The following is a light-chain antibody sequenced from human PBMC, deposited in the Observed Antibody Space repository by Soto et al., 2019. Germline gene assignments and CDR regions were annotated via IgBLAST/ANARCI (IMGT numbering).Light chain of an antibody. V-gene: IGLV2-14*01. CDR3: SSYTSSSTL. CDR2: DVS. J-gene: IGLJ1*01. CDR1: SSDVGGYNY. Sequence: QSALTQPASVSGSPGQSITISCTGTSSDVGGYNYASWYQQPPGKAPKLMIYDVSNRPSGVSNRFSGSKSGNTASLTISGLQAEDEADYYCSSYTSSSTLLGTGTKVTVL.